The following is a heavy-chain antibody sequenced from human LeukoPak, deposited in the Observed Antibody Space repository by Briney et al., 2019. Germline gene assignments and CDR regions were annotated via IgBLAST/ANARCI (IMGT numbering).Heavy chain of an antibody. CDR1: GFTFSSYA. J-gene: IGHJ4*02. V-gene: IGHV3-23*01. Sequence: GGSLRLSCAASGFTFSSYAMSWVRQAPGKGLEWVSAISGSGGSTYYADSVKGRFTISRDNSKNTLYLQMNSLRAEDTAVYYCAMDPYGGKIGVSYCWGQGTLVTVSS. CDR2: ISGSGGST. CDR3: AMDPYGGKIGVSYC. D-gene: IGHD4-23*01.